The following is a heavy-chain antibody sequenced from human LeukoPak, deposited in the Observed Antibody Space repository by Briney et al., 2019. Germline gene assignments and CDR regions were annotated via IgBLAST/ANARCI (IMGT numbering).Heavy chain of an antibody. Sequence: ASVKVSCKASGYTFTSYDINWVRQATGQGLEWMGGMNPNSGNTGYAQKFQGRVTMTRNTSISTAYMELSSLRSEDTAVYYCARGRGEQWPRVMTAWGQGTLVTVSS. J-gene: IGHJ5*02. D-gene: IGHD6-19*01. CDR2: MNPNSGNT. V-gene: IGHV1-8*01. CDR3: ARGRGEQWPRVMTA. CDR1: GYTFTSYD.